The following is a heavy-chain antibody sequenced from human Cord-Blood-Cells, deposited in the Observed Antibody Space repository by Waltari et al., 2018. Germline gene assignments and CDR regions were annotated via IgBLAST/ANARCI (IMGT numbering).Heavy chain of an antibody. CDR3: ARDLAGDKGDAFDI. CDR1: GFTFSSYS. V-gene: IGHV3-74*01. CDR2: INSYGSST. J-gene: IGHJ3*02. Sequence: EVELVKSGGGLVHPGGSLRLSCAASGFTFSSYSLTCVRKAPGKGLVWVSRINSYGSSTSDADSVKGRFTISRDNAKNTLYLQMNSLRAEDTAVYYCARDLAGDKGDAFDIWGQGTMVTVSS. D-gene: IGHD7-27*01.